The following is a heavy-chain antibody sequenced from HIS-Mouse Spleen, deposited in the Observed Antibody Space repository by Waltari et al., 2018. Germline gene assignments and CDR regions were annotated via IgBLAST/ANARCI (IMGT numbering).Heavy chain of an antibody. Sequence: QVQLVQSGAEVKKPGASVKVSCKASGYTFTSYYINWVRQATGQGLEWMGWMNPNSGNTGYAQKFQGRVTMTRNTSISTAYMELSSLRSEDTAVYYCARIGSHRRGYSYGYWFDPWGQGTLVTVSS. CDR3: ARIGSHRRGYSYGYWFDP. J-gene: IGHJ5*02. D-gene: IGHD5-18*01. CDR2: MNPNSGNT. V-gene: IGHV1-8*01. CDR1: GYTFTSYY.